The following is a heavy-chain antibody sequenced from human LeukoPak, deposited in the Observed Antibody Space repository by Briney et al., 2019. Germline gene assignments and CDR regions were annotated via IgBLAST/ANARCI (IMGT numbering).Heavy chain of an antibody. CDR3: ARGKTPYRFDY. Sequence: PSETLSLTRAVYGGSFSGYYWSWIRQPPGKGLEWIGEINHSGSTNYNPSLKSRVTISVDTSKNQFSLKLSSVTAADTAVYYCARGKTPYRFDYWGQGTLVTVSS. CDR2: INHSGST. J-gene: IGHJ4*02. D-gene: IGHD1-26*01. CDR1: GGSFSGYY. V-gene: IGHV4-34*01.